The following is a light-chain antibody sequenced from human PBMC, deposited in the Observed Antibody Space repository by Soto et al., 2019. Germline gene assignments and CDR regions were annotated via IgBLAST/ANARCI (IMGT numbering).Light chain of an antibody. V-gene: IGKV3-20*01. CDR3: QQYGSSLFT. J-gene: IGKJ3*01. CDR2: GAS. Sequence: EIVLTQSPGTLSLSPGERATLSCRASQSVSSSYLAWYQQKPGQAPRLLIYGASSMATGIPDRFSGSGSETDFTLTISRLEPEDFAVYYCQQYGSSLFTFGPGTKVDIK. CDR1: QSVSSSY.